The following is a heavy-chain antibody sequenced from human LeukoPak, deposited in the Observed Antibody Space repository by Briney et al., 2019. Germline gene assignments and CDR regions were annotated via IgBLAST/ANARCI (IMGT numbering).Heavy chain of an antibody. CDR1: GYTFTSYG. D-gene: IGHD5-12*01. J-gene: IGHJ6*02. V-gene: IGHV1-18*01. Sequence: GASVKVSCKASGYTFTSYGISWVRQAPGQGLEWMGWISAYNGNTSYAQKLQGRVTMTTDTSTSTAYMELRSLRSDDTAVYYCAREGLRLMGNYYYGMDVWGQGTTVTVSS. CDR2: ISAYNGNT. CDR3: AREGLRLMGNYYYGMDV.